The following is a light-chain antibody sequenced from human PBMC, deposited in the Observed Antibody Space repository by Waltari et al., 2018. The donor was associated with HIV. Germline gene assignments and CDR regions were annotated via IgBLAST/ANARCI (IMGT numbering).Light chain of an antibody. Sequence: QSALTQPPSASGSPGQSVTLSCTGTNSDIGTYDYVSWYLQHPGKAPKLVISEVTRRPSGGSARCSGSKSGHTAFLTVSGLQAEDEADYYCSSFANRDGFYVLFGGGTRLTVL. CDR3: SSFANRDGFYVL. CDR2: EVT. J-gene: IGLJ2*01. V-gene: IGLV2-8*01. CDR1: NSDIGTYDY.